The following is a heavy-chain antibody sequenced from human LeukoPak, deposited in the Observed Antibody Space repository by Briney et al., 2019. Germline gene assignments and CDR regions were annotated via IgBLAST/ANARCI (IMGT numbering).Heavy chain of an antibody. CDR1: GYTFTVYY. J-gene: IGHJ6*03. Sequence: EASVKVSFKASGYTFTVYYMHWVRQAPGQGLEWMGWINPNNGDTHYAQKFQGTVTMTRDTSISTAYMELSSLRSDDTAVYYCARGVAGVYFYYYMDVWGKGTTVTVSS. CDR3: ARGVAGVYFYYYMDV. CDR2: INPNNGDT. D-gene: IGHD1-14*01. V-gene: IGHV1-2*02.